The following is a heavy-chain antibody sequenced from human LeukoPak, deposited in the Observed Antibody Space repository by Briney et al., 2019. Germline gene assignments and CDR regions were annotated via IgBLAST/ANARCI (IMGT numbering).Heavy chain of an antibody. V-gene: IGHV3-48*02. Sequence: GGSLRLSCVASGFTFSSYSMNWVRQAPGKGPEWISYVTSSSSTIFYADYVKGRFTISRDNAKNSLYLQMNSLRDEDTAVYYCARGTSPFDPWGRGTLVTVSS. CDR1: GFTFSSYS. CDR2: VTSSSSTI. CDR3: ARGTSPFDP. J-gene: IGHJ5*02.